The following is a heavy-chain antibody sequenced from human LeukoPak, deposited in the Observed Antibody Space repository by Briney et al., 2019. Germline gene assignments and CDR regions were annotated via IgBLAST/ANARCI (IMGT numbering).Heavy chain of an antibody. Sequence: GGSLRLSCAASGITFSNYWMHWVRQAPGKGLVWVSHITGDGTTTTYADSVKGRFTISRDNAKNTLYLQMNSLRAEDTAMYYCVRDWFGEFHWGQGTLVTVSS. CDR1: GITFSNYW. J-gene: IGHJ4*02. D-gene: IGHD3-10*01. CDR3: VRDWFGEFH. V-gene: IGHV3-74*01. CDR2: ITGDGTTT.